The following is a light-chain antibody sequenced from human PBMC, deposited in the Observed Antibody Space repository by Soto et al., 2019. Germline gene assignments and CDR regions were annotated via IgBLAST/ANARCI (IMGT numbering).Light chain of an antibody. V-gene: IGLV8-61*01. CDR3: VLYVGSGISV. Sequence: QTVVTQEPSVSVSPGRTVTLTCGLTSDSVSTSYDPSWYQQTPGQAPRTLIYSTNTRSSGVPERFSGSILGNKAALTITGAQADDEYDYYCVLYVGSGISVFGGGTKLTVL. J-gene: IGLJ2*01. CDR1: SDSVSTSYD. CDR2: STN.